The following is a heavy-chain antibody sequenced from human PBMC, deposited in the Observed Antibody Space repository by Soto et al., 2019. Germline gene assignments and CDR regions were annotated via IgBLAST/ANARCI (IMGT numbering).Heavy chain of an antibody. D-gene: IGHD3-22*01. V-gene: IGHV4-31*03. CDR2: IYYSGST. Sequence: SETLSLTCTVSGGSISSGGYYWSWIRQHPGKGLEWIGYIYYSGSTYYNPSLKSRVTISVDTSKNQFSLKLSSVTAADTAVYYCARGKNYENYYFDYWGQGTLVTVSS. CDR3: ARGKNYENYYFDY. J-gene: IGHJ4*02. CDR1: GGSISSGGYY.